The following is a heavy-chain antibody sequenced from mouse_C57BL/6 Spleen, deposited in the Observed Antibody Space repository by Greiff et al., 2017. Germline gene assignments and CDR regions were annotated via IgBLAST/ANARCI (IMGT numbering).Heavy chain of an antibody. CDR1: GYTFTSYW. V-gene: IGHV1-69*01. CDR3: ARKGDSSGHFDY. D-gene: IGHD3-2*02. J-gene: IGHJ2*01. CDR2: IDPSDSYT. Sequence: QVQLQQPGAELVMPGASVKLSCKASGYTFTSYWMHWVKQRPGQGLEWIGEIDPSDSYTNYNQKFKGKSTLTVDKSSSTAYMQLSSLTSEDSAVYYCARKGDSSGHFDYWGQGTTLTVSS.